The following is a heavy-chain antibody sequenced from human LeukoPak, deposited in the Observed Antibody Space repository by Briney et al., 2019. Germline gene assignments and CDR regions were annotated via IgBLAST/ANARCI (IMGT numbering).Heavy chain of an antibody. CDR1: GGSFSSYY. Sequence: PSETLSLTCAVYGGSFSSYYWSWISQSPGKGLEWIAEINHRGDTNYNPSVKSRGTISVDTSKNQSPLKVTSLTAADTAVYYCARGPTISETGYFDYWGQGTLVTVSS. J-gene: IGHJ4*03. V-gene: IGHV4-34*01. CDR2: INHRGDT. D-gene: IGHD1-1*01. CDR3: ARGPTISETGYFDY.